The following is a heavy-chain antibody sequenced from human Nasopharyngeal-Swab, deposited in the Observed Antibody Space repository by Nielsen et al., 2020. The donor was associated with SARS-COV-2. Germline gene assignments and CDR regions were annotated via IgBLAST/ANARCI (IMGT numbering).Heavy chain of an antibody. Sequence: GGSLRLSCAASEFTFGSYAMDWVRQAPGKGLEWVGRTRNKANSYTTEYAASVKGRFTISRDDSKNSLYLQMNSLKTEDTAVYYCARDGGYGSGSHYYYYGMDVWGQGTTVTVSS. D-gene: IGHD3-10*01. CDR3: ARDGGYGSGSHYYYYGMDV. CDR2: TRNKANSYTT. CDR1: EFTFGSYA. J-gene: IGHJ6*02. V-gene: IGHV3-72*01.